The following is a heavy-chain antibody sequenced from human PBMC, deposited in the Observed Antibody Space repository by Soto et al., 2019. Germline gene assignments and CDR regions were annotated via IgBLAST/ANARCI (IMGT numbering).Heavy chain of an antibody. D-gene: IGHD1-7*01. Sequence: QVQLVQSAPELQRPGDSVKVSCKTSGYTFTSYPYSWVRQAPGQGLEWMGWVNSYDGTTKVAQQFRDRITLTADKSAATVFMELRRLTSDDTAVYYSAREYYGTTTWIDYWGQGTLVAVSS. CDR3: AREYYGTTTWIDY. CDR1: GYTFTSYP. J-gene: IGHJ4*02. V-gene: IGHV1-18*04. CDR2: VNSYDGTT.